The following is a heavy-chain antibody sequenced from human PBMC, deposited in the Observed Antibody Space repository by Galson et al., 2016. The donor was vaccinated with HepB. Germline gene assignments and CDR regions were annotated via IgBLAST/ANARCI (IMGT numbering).Heavy chain of an antibody. CDR2: IYHTGTS. D-gene: IGHD2-2*01. CDR1: GGSFNAYY. V-gene: IGHV4-34*01. Sequence: SETLSLTCGVSGGSFNAYYWSWIRQSPGKGLEWIGEIYHTGTSNNNPFLNSRFTLSIDKSRNQFSLNLNSVSAADTAVYSCAKAAVVPGARMVFEPWGQGTLVTVSS. CDR3: AKAAVVPGARMVFEP. J-gene: IGHJ5*02.